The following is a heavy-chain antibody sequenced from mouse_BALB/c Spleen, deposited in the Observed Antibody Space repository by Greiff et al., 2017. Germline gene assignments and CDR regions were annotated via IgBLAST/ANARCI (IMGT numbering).Heavy chain of an antibody. D-gene: IGHD1-1*01. V-gene: IGHV14-3*02. CDR1: GFNIKDTY. Sequence: EVKLMESGAELVKPGASVKLSCTASGFNIKDTYMHWVKQRPEQGLEWIGRIDPANGNTKYDPKFQGKATITADTSSNTAYLQLSSLTSEDTAVYYCARPITTVVATEGYFDYWGQGTTLTVSS. J-gene: IGHJ2*01. CDR3: ARPITTVVATEGYFDY. CDR2: IDPANGNT.